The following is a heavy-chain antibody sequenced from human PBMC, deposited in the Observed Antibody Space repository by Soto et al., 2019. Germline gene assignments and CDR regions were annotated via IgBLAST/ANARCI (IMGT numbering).Heavy chain of an antibody. Sequence: GSLRLSCAASGFTFSNYAMSWVRQAPGKGLEWVSGLSDGGGSTFYADSVKGRFTISRDNSKNTLYLQMNSLRAEDTAVYYCAKDLGYSSSWYYYYYGMDVWGQGTTVTVSS. V-gene: IGHV3-23*01. CDR1: GFTFSNYA. CDR3: AKDLGYSSSWYYYYYGMDV. D-gene: IGHD6-13*01. CDR2: LSDGGGST. J-gene: IGHJ6*02.